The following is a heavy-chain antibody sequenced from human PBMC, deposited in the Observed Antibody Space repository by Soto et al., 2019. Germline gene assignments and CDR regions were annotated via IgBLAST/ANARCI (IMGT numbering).Heavy chain of an antibody. D-gene: IGHD2-8*01. CDR3: ARLGVRYCTNGVCPGWFDP. J-gene: IGHJ5*02. V-gene: IGHV4-39*01. CDR1: GCSISSSSYY. Sequence: SETLSLTCTVSGCSISSSSYYWGWIRQPPGKGLERLGSIYYSGSTYYNPSLKSRVTISVDTSKNQFSLKLSSVTAADTAVYYCARLGVRYCTNGVCPGWFDPWGQGTLVTVSS. CDR2: IYYSGST.